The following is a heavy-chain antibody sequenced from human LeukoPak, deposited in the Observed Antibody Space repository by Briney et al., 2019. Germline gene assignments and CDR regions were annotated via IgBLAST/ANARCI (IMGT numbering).Heavy chain of an antibody. D-gene: IGHD2-2*01. V-gene: IGHV1-18*01. J-gene: IGHJ6*03. CDR2: ISSDYCIP. Sequence: ASVKVSCKASGYSSNRLRVTWVRQAPGQGLEWIGWISSDYCIPRYADKFQGRVSLTADTHKTAAYMELRSLRHHHSAVYFCANVPKGRFFFYYMDVWGKGTTVTVSS. CDR3: ANVPKGRFFFYYMDV. CDR1: GYSSNRLR.